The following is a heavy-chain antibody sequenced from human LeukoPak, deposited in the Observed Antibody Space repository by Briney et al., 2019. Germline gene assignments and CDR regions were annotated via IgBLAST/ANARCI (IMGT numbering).Heavy chain of an antibody. D-gene: IGHD6-13*01. J-gene: IGHJ5*02. V-gene: IGHV3-74*01. Sequence: PGVSLRLSCAASGFTFSSYWMHWVRHAPGKGLVWVSRINSDGSSTSYADSVKGRFTISRDNAKNTLYLQMNSLRAEDTAVYYCARDDGSWYYSWFDPWGQGTLVTVSS. CDR2: INSDGSST. CDR1: GFTFSSYW. CDR3: ARDDGSWYYSWFDP.